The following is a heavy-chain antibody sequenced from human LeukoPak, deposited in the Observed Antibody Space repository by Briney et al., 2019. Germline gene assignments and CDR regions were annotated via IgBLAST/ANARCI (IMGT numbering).Heavy chain of an antibody. J-gene: IGHJ6*02. D-gene: IGHD1-1*01. CDR2: INPNSGGT. CDR1: GYTFTGYY. V-gene: IGHV1-2*02. CDR3: ARWRNDGMDV. Sequence: ASVKVSCKASGYTFTGYYMHWVRQAPAQGLEWMGWINPNSGGTNYAQKFQWRVPMTRDTSSSTAYMALSRLRSDDTAVYYCARWRNDGMDVCGQGSTVTVSS.